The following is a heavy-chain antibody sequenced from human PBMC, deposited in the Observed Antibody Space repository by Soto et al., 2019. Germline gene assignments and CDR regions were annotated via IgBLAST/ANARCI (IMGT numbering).Heavy chain of an antibody. D-gene: IGHD2-15*01. CDR1: GFTFSSYS. V-gene: IGHV3-48*01. Sequence: GGSLRLSCAASGFTFSSYSMNWVRQAPGKGLEWVSYISSSSSTIYYADSVKGRFTISRDNAKNSLYLQVNSLRAEDTAVYYCARDRFQGYCSGGSCQNYYYYMDVWGKGTTVTVSS. CDR2: ISSSSSTI. J-gene: IGHJ6*03. CDR3: ARDRFQGYCSGGSCQNYYYYMDV.